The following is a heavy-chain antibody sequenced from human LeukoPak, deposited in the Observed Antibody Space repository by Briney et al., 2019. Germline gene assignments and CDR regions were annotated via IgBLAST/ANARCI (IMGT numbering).Heavy chain of an antibody. CDR2: ISGNSAGI. D-gene: IGHD3-22*01. Sequence: HPGRSLRLSCAASGFTFDDYAMHWVRQAPGKGLEWVSGISGNSAGIGYADSVKGRFTISRDNAKNSLYLQMNNLRAEDTAVYYCARVKNGFDGNGYPYYYYYMDVWGRGTTVTVFS. CDR1: GFTFDDYA. J-gene: IGHJ6*03. CDR3: ARVKNGFDGNGYPYYYYYMDV. V-gene: IGHV3-9*01.